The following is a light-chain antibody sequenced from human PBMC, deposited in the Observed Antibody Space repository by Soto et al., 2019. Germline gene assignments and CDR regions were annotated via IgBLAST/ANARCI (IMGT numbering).Light chain of an antibody. CDR2: GAS. J-gene: IGKJ5*01. Sequence: EIVLTQSPGILSLSPGERATLSCRASQSVRSTYVAWYQQKPGQAPRLLIHGASSRATGIPDRFSGSGSGTDFTLTIIRLQPEDFAVYYCQYYSSSLSITFGQGTRLDIK. V-gene: IGKV3-20*01. CDR3: QYYSSSLSIT. CDR1: QSVRSTY.